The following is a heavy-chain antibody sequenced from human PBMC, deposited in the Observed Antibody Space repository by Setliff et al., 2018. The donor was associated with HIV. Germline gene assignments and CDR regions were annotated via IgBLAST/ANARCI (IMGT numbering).Heavy chain of an antibody. Sequence: ASVKVSYKASGYTFTGYFIHWVRQAPGQGLEWMGQINPNRGDTKSHHKFADRLIMSRDTSLTTVYMELTSLKSDDTAVYYCARVSSFNKIIREAFDIWGQGTRVTVSS. J-gene: IGHJ3*02. V-gene: IGHV1-2*06. CDR2: INPNRGDT. CDR1: GYTFTGYF. CDR3: ARVSSFNKIIREAFDI. D-gene: IGHD3-10*01.